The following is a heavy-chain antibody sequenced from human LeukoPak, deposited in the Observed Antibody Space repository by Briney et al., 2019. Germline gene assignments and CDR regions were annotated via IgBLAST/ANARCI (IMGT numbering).Heavy chain of an antibody. CDR1: GYTFSSYG. V-gene: IGHV1-18*01. J-gene: IGHJ4*02. CDR2: ISAYNGNT. Sequence: GASVKVSCKASGYTFSSYGMSWVRQAPGQSLEWMGWISAYNGNTNYAQKFQDRVTMTTDTPTSTAYMELRSLRSDDTAVYYCARDHSYGGKELAYWGQGTLVTVSS. CDR3: ARDHSYGGKELAY. D-gene: IGHD4-23*01.